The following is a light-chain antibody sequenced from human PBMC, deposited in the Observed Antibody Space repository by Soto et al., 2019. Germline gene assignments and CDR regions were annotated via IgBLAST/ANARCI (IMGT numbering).Light chain of an antibody. Sequence: QSALTQPRSVSGSPGQSVNISCTGTSSDVGGYNYVSWYQQHPGKAPKLMIYDVSKRPSGVPDRFSGSKSGNTASLTISGLQAEDEADYYCCSYAGVSTFVVFGGGTKVTVL. CDR3: CSYAGVSTFVV. V-gene: IGLV2-11*01. CDR1: SSDVGGYNY. J-gene: IGLJ2*01. CDR2: DVS.